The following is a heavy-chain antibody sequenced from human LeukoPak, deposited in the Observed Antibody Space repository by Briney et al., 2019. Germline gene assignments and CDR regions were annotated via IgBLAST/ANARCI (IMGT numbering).Heavy chain of an antibody. CDR1: GFTFSSYS. V-gene: IGHV3-48*04. D-gene: IGHD1-26*01. Sequence: GGSLRLSCAASGFTFSSYSMNWVRQAPGKGLEWVSYISSRSATIYYADSVKGRFTISRDNAKNSLYLQMNSLRAENTAVYYCARDISGSHDRGAFDIWGQGTMVTVSS. J-gene: IGHJ3*02. CDR2: ISSRSATI. CDR3: ARDISGSHDRGAFDI.